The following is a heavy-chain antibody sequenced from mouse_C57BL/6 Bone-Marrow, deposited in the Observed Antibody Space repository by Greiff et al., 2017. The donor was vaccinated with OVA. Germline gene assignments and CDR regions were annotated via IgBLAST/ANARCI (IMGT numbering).Heavy chain of an antibody. J-gene: IGHJ2*01. V-gene: IGHV1-55*01. CDR3: ARWGDY. CDR1: GYTFTSYW. CDR2: IYPGSGST. Sequence: VQGVESGAELVKPGASVKMSCKASGYTFTSYWITWVKQRPGQGLEWIGDIYPGSGSTNYNEKFKSKATLTVDTSSSTAYMQLSSLTSEDSAVYYCARWGDYWGQGTTLTVSS.